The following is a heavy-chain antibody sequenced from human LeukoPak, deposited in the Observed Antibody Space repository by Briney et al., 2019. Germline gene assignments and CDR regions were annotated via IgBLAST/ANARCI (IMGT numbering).Heavy chain of an antibody. CDR3: ARGGNKFVY. CDR1: GASITTYS. V-gene: IGHV4-59*01. Sequence: KASETLSLTCTVSGASITTYSWSWIRQPPGKELEWIGFIYYSGSTNYNPSLKSRVTMSVDTSKNQFSLILTSVTAADTAVYFCARGGNKFVYWGQGTLVTVSS. D-gene: IGHD2/OR15-2a*01. CDR2: IYYSGST. J-gene: IGHJ4*02.